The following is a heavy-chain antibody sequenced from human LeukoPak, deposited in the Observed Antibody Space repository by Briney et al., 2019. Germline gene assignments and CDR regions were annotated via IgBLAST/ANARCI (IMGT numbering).Heavy chain of an antibody. J-gene: IGHJ6*03. Sequence: SETLSLTCAVHGGSLSGFYWSWIRQPPGKGLEWIGEINQSGIPNYKPSLKSRVTITVDKSNNQFSLKLNSVTAADTAVYYCARAVQLERPPPLIGYYYMDVWGKGTTVTVSS. D-gene: IGHD1-1*01. V-gene: IGHV4-34*01. CDR2: INQSGIP. CDR1: GGSLSGFY. CDR3: ARAVQLERPPPLIGYYYMDV.